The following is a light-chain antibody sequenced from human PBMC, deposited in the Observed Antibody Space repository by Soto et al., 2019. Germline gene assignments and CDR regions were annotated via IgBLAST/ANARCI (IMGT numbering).Light chain of an antibody. CDR2: GAS. V-gene: IGKV3-20*01. Sequence: EIVLTQSPDTLSLSPGERATLSCRASESVTSSHVAWYQQKRGQSPRLLIYGASSRATDIPDRFSGSGSGTDFTLTISRLEPEDFAVYYCQHYGSSSNTFGQGTRLEIK. CDR1: ESVTSSH. CDR3: QHYGSSSNT. J-gene: IGKJ5*01.